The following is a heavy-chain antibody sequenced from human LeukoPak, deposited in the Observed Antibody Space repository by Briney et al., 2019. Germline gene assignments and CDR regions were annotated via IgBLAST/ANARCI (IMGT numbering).Heavy chain of an antibody. CDR3: ARDLSSSWYDY. CDR1: GFTFSSYW. V-gene: IGHV3-74*01. Sequence: PGGSLRLSCAASGFTFSSYWMHWVRQDPRKGLVWVSRINGDGRNINYADSVRGRFTISRDNAKNSLYLQMNSLRAEDTAVYYCARDLSSSWYDYWGQGTLVTVSS. CDR2: INGDGRNI. J-gene: IGHJ4*02. D-gene: IGHD6-13*01.